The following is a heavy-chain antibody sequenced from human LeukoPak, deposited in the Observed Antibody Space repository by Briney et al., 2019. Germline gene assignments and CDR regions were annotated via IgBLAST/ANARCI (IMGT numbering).Heavy chain of an antibody. V-gene: IGHV3-43*01. CDR1: GFTFDDYA. CDR2: ISWDGGST. CDR3: AKDAADYYGSGRISNGSDYYGMDV. Sequence: GGSLRLSCAASGFTFDDYAMHWVRQAPGKGLEWVSLISWDGGSTYYADSVKGRFTISRDNSKNSLYLQMNSLRTEDTALYYCAKDAADYYGSGRISNGSDYYGMDVWGQGTTVTVSS. J-gene: IGHJ6*02. D-gene: IGHD3-10*01.